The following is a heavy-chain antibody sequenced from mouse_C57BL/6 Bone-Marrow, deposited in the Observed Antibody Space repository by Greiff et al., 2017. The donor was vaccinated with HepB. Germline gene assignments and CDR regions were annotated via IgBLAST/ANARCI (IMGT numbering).Heavy chain of an antibody. CDR1: GYTFTSYW. CDR2: IHPNSGST. CDR3: ARGGLIYYYGSGFAY. J-gene: IGHJ3*01. D-gene: IGHD1-1*01. Sequence: VQLQQPGAELVKPGASVKLSCKASGYTFTSYWMHWVKQRPGQGLEWIGMIHPNSGSTNYNEKFKSKATLTVDKSSSTAYMQLSSLTSEDSAVYYCARGGLIYYYGSGFAYWGQGTLVTVSA. V-gene: IGHV1-64*01.